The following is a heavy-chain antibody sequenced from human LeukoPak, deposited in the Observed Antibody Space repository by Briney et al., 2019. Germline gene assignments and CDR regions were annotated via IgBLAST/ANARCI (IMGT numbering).Heavy chain of an antibody. CDR1: GGSISSSSYY. Sequence: SETLSLTCTVSGGSISSSSYYWGWIRQPPGKGLGWIGCIYYSGSTYYKPSLKSRVTISVDTSKNQFSLKLSSVTAADTAVYYCARGRRSYYLEGLTPFDYWGQGTLVTVSS. J-gene: IGHJ4*02. CDR2: IYYSGST. CDR3: ARGRRSYYLEGLTPFDY. V-gene: IGHV4-39*01. D-gene: IGHD1-26*01.